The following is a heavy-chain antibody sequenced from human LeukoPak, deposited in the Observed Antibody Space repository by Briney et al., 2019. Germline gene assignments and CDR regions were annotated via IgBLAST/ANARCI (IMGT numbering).Heavy chain of an antibody. Sequence: PGGSLRLSCAASGFTFSSYGMHWVRQAPGKGLEGVAVICYDGSNKYYADSVKGRFTISRDNSKNTLYLQMNSLRAEDTAVYYCARDSPSGTQYGMDVWGQGTTVTVSS. CDR1: GFTFSSYG. CDR3: ARDSPSGTQYGMDV. J-gene: IGHJ6*02. V-gene: IGHV3-33*01. D-gene: IGHD1-26*01. CDR2: ICYDGSNK.